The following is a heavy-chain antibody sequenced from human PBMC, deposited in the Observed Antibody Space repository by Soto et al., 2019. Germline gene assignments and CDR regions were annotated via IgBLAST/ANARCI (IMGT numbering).Heavy chain of an antibody. CDR1: GFAFSDSA. V-gene: IGHV3-73*01. CDR3: TRPRGSSNWFDP. J-gene: IGHJ5*02. D-gene: IGHD6-6*01. Sequence: EVQLVESGGGLVQPGGSLKLSCAASGFAFSDSAMHWVRQASGKGLEWVGRIRSKANGYATAYAESVNGRFTISRDDEKTTAYLQMNSLKTEDTAVYYCTRPRGSSNWFDPWGQGTLVTVSS. CDR2: IRSKANGYAT.